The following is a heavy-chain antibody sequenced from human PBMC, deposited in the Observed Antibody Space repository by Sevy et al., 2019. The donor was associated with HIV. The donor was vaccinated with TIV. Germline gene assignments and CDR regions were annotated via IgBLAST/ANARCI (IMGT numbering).Heavy chain of an antibody. CDR3: ARGLGTMVRGASLNWFDP. CDR1: GGSFSGYY. D-gene: IGHD3-10*01. Sequence: SETLSLTCAVHGGSFSGYYWSWIRQPPGKGLEWNGEIKNSGSTNYHPSLKSRVTISLEPSKNLFCLKLSSVTAADTAVYYCARGLGTMVRGASLNWFDPWGQGTLVTVSS. V-gene: IGHV4-34*01. J-gene: IGHJ5*02. CDR2: IKNSGST.